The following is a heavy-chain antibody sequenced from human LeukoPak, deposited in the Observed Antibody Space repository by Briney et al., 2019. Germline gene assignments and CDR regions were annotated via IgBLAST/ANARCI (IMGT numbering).Heavy chain of an antibody. CDR2: INPSGGST. D-gene: IGHD4-23*01. Sequence: ASVKVSCKASGYTFTSYYMHWVRQAPGQGLEWMGIINPSGGSTSYAQKFQGRVTITRDTSASTAYMELSSLRSEDTAVYYCARVHSGGNSPRYYSYMDVWGKGTTVTVSS. V-gene: IGHV1-46*01. CDR1: GYTFTSYY. J-gene: IGHJ6*03. CDR3: ARVHSGGNSPRYYSYMDV.